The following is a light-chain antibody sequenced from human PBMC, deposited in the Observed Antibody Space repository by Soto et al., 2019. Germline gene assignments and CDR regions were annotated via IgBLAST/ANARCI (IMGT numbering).Light chain of an antibody. CDR2: TAS. CDR3: QQTNSTPCT. CDR1: QRINNY. V-gene: IGKV1-39*01. J-gene: IGKJ2*02. Sequence: DIQMTQSPSSLSASVGDSVTIACRASQRINNYLNWYQQKPGKAPNLLIYTASSLQRGVPSRFSGSGSGTDFTLTISSLQPEDFATYYCQQTNSTPCTFGQGTKLEIK.